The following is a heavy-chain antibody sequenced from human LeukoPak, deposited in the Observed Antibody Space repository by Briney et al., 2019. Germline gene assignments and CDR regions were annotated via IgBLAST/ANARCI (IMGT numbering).Heavy chain of an antibody. Sequence: SGGSLRLSCAASGSTFGNYYMSWVRQAPGKGLEWVSVISSGGNTYFADSVKGRFTISRDNSENTLYLQMNSLRAENSAVYYCAKGGYSYGYFDYWGQGILVTVSS. CDR3: AKGGYSYGYFDY. D-gene: IGHD5-18*01. CDR2: ISSGGNT. V-gene: IGHV3-23*01. J-gene: IGHJ4*02. CDR1: GSTFGNYY.